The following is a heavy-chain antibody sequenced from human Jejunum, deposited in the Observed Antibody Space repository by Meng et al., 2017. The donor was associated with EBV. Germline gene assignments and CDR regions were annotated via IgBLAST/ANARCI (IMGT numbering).Heavy chain of an antibody. Sequence: LHVSGRGRGKAWCTVSLTCVVSGVSIRDNVWWTWVRQPPGNGLEWLGEIYHGGGTNYNPSLDSRVTISVDKSKNQFSLKLNSVTVADTAVYYCAGNGYYALEYWGPGILVTVSS. D-gene: IGHD3-22*01. CDR2: IYHGGGT. CDR1: GVSIRDNVW. V-gene: IGHV4-4*02. CDR3: AGNGYYALEY. J-gene: IGHJ4*02.